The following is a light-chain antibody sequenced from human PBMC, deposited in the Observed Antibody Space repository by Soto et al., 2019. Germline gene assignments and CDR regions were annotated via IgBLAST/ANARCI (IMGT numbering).Light chain of an antibody. CDR1: QSVSTN. V-gene: IGKV3-11*01. J-gene: IGKJ4*01. Sequence: EIVLTQSPATLSLSPGERATLSCRASQSVSTNLAWYQQKPSQAPRLLIFDASNRATGIPARFSGSGSGTDFTITISNLEPGDFAVYYCQQRSNWLLTFGGGTKVEIK. CDR3: QQRSNWLLT. CDR2: DAS.